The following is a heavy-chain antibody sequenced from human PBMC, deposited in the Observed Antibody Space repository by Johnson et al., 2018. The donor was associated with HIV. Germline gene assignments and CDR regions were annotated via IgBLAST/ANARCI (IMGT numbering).Heavy chain of an antibody. V-gene: IGHV3-23*04. CDR1: GFTFSDSY. CDR3: AKVDDYGDWGGAFDI. J-gene: IGHJ3*02. Sequence: VQLVESGGGLVQPGGSLRLSCGASGFTFSDSYMSWVRQAPGKGLEWVSAIIGSGGSTYYADSVKGRFTISRDNSKNTLYLQMNSLRAEDTAVYYCAKVDDYGDWGGAFDIWGQGTMVTVSS. CDR2: IIGSGGST. D-gene: IGHD4-17*01.